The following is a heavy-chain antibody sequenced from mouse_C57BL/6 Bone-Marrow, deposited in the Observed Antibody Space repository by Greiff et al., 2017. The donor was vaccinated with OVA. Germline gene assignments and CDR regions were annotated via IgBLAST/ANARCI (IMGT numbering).Heavy chain of an antibody. V-gene: IGHV5-17*01. CDR1: GFTFSDYG. D-gene: IGHD2-10*02. CDR2: ISSGSSTI. Sequence: EVKLVESGGGLVKPGGSLKLSCAASGFTFSDYGMHWVRQAPEKGLEWVAYISSGSSTIYYADTVKGRFTISRDNAKNTLFLQMTSLRSEDTAMDYCARRYGSFWYFDVWGTGTTVTVSS. J-gene: IGHJ1*03. CDR3: ARRYGSFWYFDV.